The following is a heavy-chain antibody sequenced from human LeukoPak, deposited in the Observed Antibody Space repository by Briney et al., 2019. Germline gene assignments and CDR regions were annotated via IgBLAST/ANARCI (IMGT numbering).Heavy chain of an antibody. J-gene: IGHJ4*02. V-gene: IGHV4-59*01. CDR3: AREDWDSSSWIIDY. CDR2: IYYSGST. CDR1: GGSFSGYY. Sequence: SETLSLTCAVYGGSFSGYYWSWIRQPPGKGLEWIGYIYYSGSTNYNPSLKSRVTISVDTSKNQFSLRLSSVTAADTAVYYCAREDWDSSSWIIDYWGQGTLVTVSS. D-gene: IGHD6-13*01.